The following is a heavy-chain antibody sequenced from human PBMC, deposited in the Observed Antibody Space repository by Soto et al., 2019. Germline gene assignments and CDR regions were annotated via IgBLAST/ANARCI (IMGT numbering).Heavy chain of an antibody. CDR3: VIPLTRHDAFDI. Sequence: ASVKTSCKTSGYTFTSYGISWVRQAPGQGLEWMGLISPYDGNTNYAQKFQGRVTMTRDTSTSTVYMELSSLRSEDTAVYYCVIPLTRHDAFDIWGQGTMVTVSS. CDR1: GYTFTSYG. J-gene: IGHJ3*02. V-gene: IGHV1-18*01. D-gene: IGHD2-21*01. CDR2: ISPYDGNT.